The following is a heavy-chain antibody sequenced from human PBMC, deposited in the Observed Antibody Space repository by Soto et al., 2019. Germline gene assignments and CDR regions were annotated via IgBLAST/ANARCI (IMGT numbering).Heavy chain of an antibody. Sequence: QVQLVQSGAEEKKPGASVKVSCKASGYTFTSYAMHWVRQAPGQRLEWMGWINAGNGNTKYSQKFQGRVTITRDTSASTVYMELSSLRSEDTAVYYCARADCISTSCYRSYYYYGMDVWGQGTTVTVSS. J-gene: IGHJ6*02. CDR2: INAGNGNT. CDR1: GYTFTSYA. V-gene: IGHV1-3*05. D-gene: IGHD2-2*01. CDR3: ARADCISTSCYRSYYYYGMDV.